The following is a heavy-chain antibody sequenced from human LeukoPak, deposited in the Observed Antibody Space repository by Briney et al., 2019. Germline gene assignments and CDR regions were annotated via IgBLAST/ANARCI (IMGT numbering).Heavy chain of an antibody. Sequence: GGALRHSCAPSGFTFSVYAMSDGRAALGGGGGCGSAIRGSRGSTYYADSVKGRFTISRDNSKNTLYLQMNSLRAEDTAVYYCAKEQLILPFDYWGQGTLVTVSS. J-gene: IGHJ4*02. D-gene: IGHD6-6*01. CDR3: AKEQLILPFDY. CDR2: IRGSRGST. V-gene: IGHV3-23*01. CDR1: GFTFSVYA.